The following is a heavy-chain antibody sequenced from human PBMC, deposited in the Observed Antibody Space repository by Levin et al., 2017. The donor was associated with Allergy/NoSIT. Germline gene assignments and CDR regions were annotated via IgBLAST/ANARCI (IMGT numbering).Heavy chain of an antibody. Sequence: PSETLSLTCTVSGGSISSSSYYWGWIRQPPGKGLEWIGSIYYSGSTYYNPSLKSRVTISVDTSKNQFSLKLSSVTAADTAVYYCARHQSGGQWLDGTFDYWGQGTLVTVSS. V-gene: IGHV4-39*01. CDR2: IYYSGST. D-gene: IGHD6-19*01. CDR3: ARHQSGGQWLDGTFDY. J-gene: IGHJ4*02. CDR1: GGSISSSSYY.